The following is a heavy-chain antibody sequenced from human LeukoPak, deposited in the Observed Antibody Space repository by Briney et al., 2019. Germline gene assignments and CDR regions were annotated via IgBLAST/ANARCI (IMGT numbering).Heavy chain of an antibody. J-gene: IGHJ4*02. D-gene: IGHD1-26*01. CDR3: ARDRLELPDY. CDR1: GFTFSSYE. CDR2: ISSSGSTI. Sequence: GGSLRLSCAASGFTFSSYEMNWVRQAPGKGLEWVSYISSSGSTIYYADSVKGRFTISRDNAKNSLYLQMNSLRAEDTAVYCCARDRLELPDYWGQGTLVTVSS. V-gene: IGHV3-48*03.